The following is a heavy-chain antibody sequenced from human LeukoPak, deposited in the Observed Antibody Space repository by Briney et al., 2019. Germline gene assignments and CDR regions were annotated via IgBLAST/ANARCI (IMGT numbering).Heavy chain of an antibody. CDR2: ISGSGGST. CDR1: GFTFSSYA. D-gene: IGHD6-19*01. CDR3: ARDSSGWFYYMDV. Sequence: PGGSLRLSCAASGFTFSSYAMSWVRQAPGKGLEWVSAISGSGGSTYYADSVKGRFTISRDNSKNTLYLQMNSLRAEDTAVYYCARDSSGWFYYMDVWGKGTTVTVSS. V-gene: IGHV3-23*01. J-gene: IGHJ6*03.